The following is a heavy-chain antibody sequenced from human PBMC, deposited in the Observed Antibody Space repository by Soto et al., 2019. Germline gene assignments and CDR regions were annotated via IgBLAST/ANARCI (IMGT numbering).Heavy chain of an antibody. CDR2: INGGSTSV. CDR1: GFTVSVSA. D-gene: IGHD2-15*01. J-gene: IGHJ4*02. CDR3: ARGGGSLNY. Sequence: DVQLVESGGGLVKPGGSLRLSCEASGFTVSVSAMNWVRQAPGKGLEWVSSINGGSTSVHYADSVKGRFTISRDNANNSLALQLNNLRVEDTAVYYCARGGGSLNYWGQGTLVSVSS. V-gene: IGHV3-21*02.